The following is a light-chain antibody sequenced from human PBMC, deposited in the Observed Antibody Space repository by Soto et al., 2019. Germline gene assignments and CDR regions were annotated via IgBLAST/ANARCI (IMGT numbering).Light chain of an antibody. CDR3: SSYTSSNTTYV. Sequence: QSALTQPASVSGSPGQSITISCTGSSSDVGAYNFVSWYQHHPGKAPKLILYEVTTHPSGVSSRFSGSKSGNTASLTISGRQADDEANYYYSSYTSSNTTYVFGNGTKVTVL. J-gene: IGLJ1*01. V-gene: IGLV2-14*01. CDR2: EVT. CDR1: SSDVGAYNF.